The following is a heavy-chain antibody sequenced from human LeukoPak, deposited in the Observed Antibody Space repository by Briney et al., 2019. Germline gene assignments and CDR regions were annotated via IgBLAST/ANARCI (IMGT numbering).Heavy chain of an antibody. Sequence: GGSLRLSCAISGLTFSGCELTWVRQAPGKGLEWVSSISSSSSYIYYADSVKGRFTISRDNAKNSLYLQMNSLRAEDTAVYYCARDEGYFLHWGQGTLVTVSS. J-gene: IGHJ1*01. CDR1: GLTFSGCE. CDR3: ARDEGYFLH. CDR2: ISSSSSYI. V-gene: IGHV3-21*01.